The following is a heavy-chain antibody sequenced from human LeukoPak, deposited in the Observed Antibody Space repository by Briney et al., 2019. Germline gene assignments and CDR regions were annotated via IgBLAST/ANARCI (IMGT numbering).Heavy chain of an antibody. D-gene: IGHD5-24*01. CDR1: GFTFSSYW. V-gene: IGHV3-7*01. CDR3: ARDKATLSFDY. CDR2: VKHDGSEK. Sequence: GGSLRLSCAAPGFTFSSYWMYWVRQAPGMGLEWVASVKHDGSEKYYVDSVKGRFTISRDNAKNSLYLQMNSLRVEDTAVYYCARDKATLSFDYWGQGTLVTVSS. J-gene: IGHJ4*02.